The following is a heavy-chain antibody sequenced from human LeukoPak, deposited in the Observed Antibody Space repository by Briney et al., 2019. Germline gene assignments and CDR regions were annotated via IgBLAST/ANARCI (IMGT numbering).Heavy chain of an antibody. CDR3: ARAFSRIAVAASDAFDI. D-gene: IGHD6-19*01. CDR1: GFTFSSYW. CDR2: INSDGSST. J-gene: IGHJ3*02. Sequence: DGSLTLSRAASGFTFSSYWMHWVRQAPGKGLVWVSRINSDGSSTSYADSVKGRFTISRDNAKNTLYLQMNSLRAEDTAVYYCARAFSRIAVAASDAFDIWGQGEMGSASS. V-gene: IGHV3-74*01.